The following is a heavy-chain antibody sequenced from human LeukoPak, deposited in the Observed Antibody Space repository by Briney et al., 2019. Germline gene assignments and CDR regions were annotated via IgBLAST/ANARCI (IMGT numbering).Heavy chain of an antibody. CDR3: ARVPPTYYYDSSGYEVDY. J-gene: IGHJ4*02. V-gene: IGHV3-21*01. D-gene: IGHD3-22*01. CDR1: GFTFSSYW. CDR2: ISSSSSYI. Sequence: GGSLRLSCAASGFTFSSYWMHWVRQAPGKGLEWVSSISSSSSYIYYADSVKGRFTISRDNAKNSLYLQMNSLRAEDTAVYYCARVPPTYYYDSSGYEVDYWGQGTLVTVSS.